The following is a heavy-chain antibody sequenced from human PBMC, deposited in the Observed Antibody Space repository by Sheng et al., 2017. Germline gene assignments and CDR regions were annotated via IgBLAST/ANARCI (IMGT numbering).Heavy chain of an antibody. D-gene: IGHD3-10*01. V-gene: IGHV3-23*04. CDR3: ARGGSSDLDF. CDR2: ITGSDGST. CDR1: GFSFSNFA. J-gene: IGHJ4*02. Sequence: EVQLVESGGGLIQPGGSLRLSCAAFGFSFSNFALTWVRQAPGKGLEWLSTITGSDGSTYYADSVAGRFTISSDNSKNTLYLQMNSLRAEDTAVYYCARGGSSDLDFWGQGTLVTVSA.